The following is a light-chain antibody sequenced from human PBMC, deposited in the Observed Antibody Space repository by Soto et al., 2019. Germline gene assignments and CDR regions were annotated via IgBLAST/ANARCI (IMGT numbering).Light chain of an antibody. Sequence: IVMPQSPGPLSLSPGERATLSCRASQSVSNNYLAWYQQKPGQAPRLLIYGASNRATGIPDRFSGSGSGTDFTLTISRLEPEDFAVYYCQQYGSSGTFGQGTKVDI. V-gene: IGKV3-20*01. CDR2: GAS. CDR1: QSVSNNY. CDR3: QQYGSSGT. J-gene: IGKJ1*01.